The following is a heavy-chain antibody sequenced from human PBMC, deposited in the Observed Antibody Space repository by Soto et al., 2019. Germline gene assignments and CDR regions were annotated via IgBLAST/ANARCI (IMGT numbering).Heavy chain of an antibody. V-gene: IGHV1-2*02. J-gene: IGHJ6*02. CDR3: ARDTPDDYGDYVIYYGMDV. D-gene: IGHD4-17*01. CDR2: INPNSGGT. CDR1: GYTFTGYY. Sequence: ASVKGSCKASGYTFTGYYMHWVRQAPGQGLEWMGWINPNSGGTNYAQKFQGRVTMTRDTSISTAYMELSRLRSDDTAVYYCARDTPDDYGDYVIYYGMDVWGQVPTVTVPS.